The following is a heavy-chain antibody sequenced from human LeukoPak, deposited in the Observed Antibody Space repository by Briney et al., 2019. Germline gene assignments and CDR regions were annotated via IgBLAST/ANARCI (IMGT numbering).Heavy chain of an antibody. CDR2: LCSSGGDT. Sequence: GGSLTLSCSASGFTFSTYAMHWVRQAPGKGLEYVSALCSSGGDTHYADSVKGRFTISRDNSKDALYLQMTSLRAEDTAVYYCVKDHGYSSGWYVRGFDYWGQGTLVTVSS. V-gene: IGHV3-64D*09. CDR1: GFTFSTYA. J-gene: IGHJ4*02. CDR3: VKDHGYSSGWYVRGFDY. D-gene: IGHD6-19*01.